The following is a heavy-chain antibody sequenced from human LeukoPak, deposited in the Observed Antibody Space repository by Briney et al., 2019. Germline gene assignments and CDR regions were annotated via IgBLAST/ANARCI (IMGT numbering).Heavy chain of an antibody. V-gene: IGHV3-11*04. CDR3: ARERTPKYYYGSGGYFRYFDY. Sequence: GGPLRLSCAASGFNVSDYYMNWVRQAPGKGLEWVSFISSSGTTKYYGDSVKGRFTISRDIAKNSLYLQMYSLRVDDTAVYYCARERTPKYYYGSGGYFRYFDYWGQGTLVTVSS. J-gene: IGHJ4*02. CDR1: GFNVSDYY. D-gene: IGHD3-10*01. CDR2: ISSSGTTK.